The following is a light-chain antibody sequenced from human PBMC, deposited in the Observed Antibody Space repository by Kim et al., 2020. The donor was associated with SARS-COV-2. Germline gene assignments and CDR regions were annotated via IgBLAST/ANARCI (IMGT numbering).Light chain of an antibody. CDR2: STS. CDR1: ENIGSW. CDR3: QQLNAFPLT. V-gene: IGKV1-12*01. Sequence: SASVGDRVTIIWRASENIGSWLAWYQQKPGKAPSLLIYSTSTLHSGVPSRFSGSGSGTDFTLTVSSLQPEDSAVYYCQQLNAFPLTFGGGTKLEI. J-gene: IGKJ4*01.